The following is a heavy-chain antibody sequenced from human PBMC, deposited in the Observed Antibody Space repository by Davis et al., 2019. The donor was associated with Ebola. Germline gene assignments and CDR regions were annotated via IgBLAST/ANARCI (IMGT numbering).Heavy chain of an antibody. Sequence: GESLKISCKGSGYSFTSYWIGWVRQMPGKGLEWMGIIYPGDSDTRYSPSFQGQVTISADKSISTAYLQWSSLKASDTAMYYCARHLRGDIVVVPAASTGAFDIWGQGTMVTVSS. D-gene: IGHD2-2*01. CDR3: ARHLRGDIVVVPAASTGAFDI. J-gene: IGHJ3*02. V-gene: IGHV5-51*01. CDR1: GYSFTSYW. CDR2: IYPGDSDT.